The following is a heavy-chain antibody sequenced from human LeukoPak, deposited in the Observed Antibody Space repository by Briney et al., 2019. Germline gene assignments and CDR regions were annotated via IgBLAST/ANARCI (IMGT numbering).Heavy chain of an antibody. Sequence: GGSLRLSCAASGFTFSSYAMSWVRQAPGKGLEWVSAISGSGGSTYYADSVKDRFTISRDNSKNTLYLQMNSLRAEDTAVYYCAKDSPGYSSSWYHFYYYYYGMDVWGQGTTVTVSS. D-gene: IGHD6-13*01. CDR2: ISGSGGST. J-gene: IGHJ6*02. CDR3: AKDSPGYSSSWYHFYYYYYGMDV. V-gene: IGHV3-23*01. CDR1: GFTFSSYA.